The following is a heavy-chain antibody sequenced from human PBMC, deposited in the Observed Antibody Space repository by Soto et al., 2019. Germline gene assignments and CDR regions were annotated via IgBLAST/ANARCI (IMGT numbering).Heavy chain of an antibody. Sequence: PGGSLRLSCAASGFTVSSNYMSWVRQAPGKGLEWVSVIYSGGSTYYADSVKGRFTISRDNSKNTLYLQMNSLRAEDTAVYSCAKPYPSHCSSTSCSGYYYYYGMDVWGQGTTVTVSS. J-gene: IGHJ6*02. D-gene: IGHD2-2*01. CDR3: AKPYPSHCSSTSCSGYYYYYGMDV. V-gene: IGHV3-66*04. CDR1: GFTVSSNY. CDR2: IYSGGST.